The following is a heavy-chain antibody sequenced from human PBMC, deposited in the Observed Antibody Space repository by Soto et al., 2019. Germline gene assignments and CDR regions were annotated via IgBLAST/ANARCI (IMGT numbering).Heavy chain of an antibody. CDR3: ARAHTMMILDRFDP. Sequence: GGSLRLSCAASGFKFRNYAIHWVRQAPGKGLEWLAVIWFDGSKKYYADSVKDRFTISRDNSKNTVYLDMNSLTADDSGVFYCARAHTMMILDRFDPWGHGTLVTVSS. J-gene: IGHJ5*02. V-gene: IGHV3-33*01. D-gene: IGHD3-22*01. CDR2: IWFDGSKK. CDR1: GFKFRNYA.